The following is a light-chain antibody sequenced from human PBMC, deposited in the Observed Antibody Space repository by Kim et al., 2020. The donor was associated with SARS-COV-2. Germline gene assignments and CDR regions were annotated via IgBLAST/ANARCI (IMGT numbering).Light chain of an antibody. CDR1: RGITNY. V-gene: IGKV1-27*01. J-gene: IGKJ4*01. Sequence: ASVGDRVTITCRATRGITNYVAWYQQKPGKVPELLIYGAATLQSGVPSRFSGSGSGTDFTLTINNLQPEDVATYYCQKYNSVPLTFGGGTKVEIK. CDR3: QKYNSVPLT. CDR2: GAA.